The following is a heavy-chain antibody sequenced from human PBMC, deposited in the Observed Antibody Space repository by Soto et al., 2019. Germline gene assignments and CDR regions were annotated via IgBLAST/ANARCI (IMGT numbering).Heavy chain of an antibody. CDR3: ARVHYDFWSGSTYYYGMDV. Sequence: SVKVSCKASGGTFSSYAISWVRQAPGQGLEWMGGIIPIFGTANYAQKFQGRVTITADESTSTAYMELSSLRSEDTAVYYCARVHYDFWSGSTYYYGMDVWGQGTTVTVS. J-gene: IGHJ6*02. D-gene: IGHD3-3*01. CDR1: GGTFSSYA. CDR2: IIPIFGTA. V-gene: IGHV1-69*13.